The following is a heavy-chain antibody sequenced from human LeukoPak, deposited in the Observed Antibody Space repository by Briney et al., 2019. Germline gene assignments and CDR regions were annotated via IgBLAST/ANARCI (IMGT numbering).Heavy chain of an antibody. Sequence: GGTLRLSCAASGFTFSSYSMNWVRQAPGKGLEWVSSISSSSSYIYYADSVKGRFTISRDNDKNSLYLQMNSLRAEDTAVYYCARDLIAAAGLPDYWGQGTLVTVSS. CDR1: GFTFSSYS. J-gene: IGHJ4*02. CDR2: ISSSSSYI. CDR3: ARDLIAAAGLPDY. D-gene: IGHD6-13*01. V-gene: IGHV3-21*01.